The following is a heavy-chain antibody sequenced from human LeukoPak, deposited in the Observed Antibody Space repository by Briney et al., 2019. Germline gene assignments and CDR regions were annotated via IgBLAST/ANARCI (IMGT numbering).Heavy chain of an antibody. J-gene: IGHJ5*01. CDR2: INHSGST. V-gene: IGHV4-34*01. CDR1: GGSFSGYY. Sequence: SETLSLTCAVYGGSFSGYYWSWIRQPPGKGLEWIGEINHSGSTNYNPSLKSRVTISVDTSKNQFSLKLSSVTAADTAVYYCARKNSGYSSGWYGCWGQGTLVTVSS. CDR3: ARKNSGYSSGWYGC. D-gene: IGHD6-19*01.